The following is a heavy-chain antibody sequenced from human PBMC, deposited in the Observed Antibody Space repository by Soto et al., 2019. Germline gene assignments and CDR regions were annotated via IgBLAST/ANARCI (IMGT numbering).Heavy chain of an antibody. V-gene: IGHV4-34*01. D-gene: IGHD3-9*01. CDR3: ARGSITIFPYPYYFYGMDV. J-gene: IGHJ6*02. CDR2: INHSGST. CDR1: GGSFSGYY. Sequence: SETLSLTCAVYGGSFSGYYWSWIRQPPGKGLEWIGEINHSGSTNYNPSLKSRVTISVDTSKNQFSLKLSSVTAADTAVYYCARGSITIFPYPYYFYGMDVWGQGTTVTVSS.